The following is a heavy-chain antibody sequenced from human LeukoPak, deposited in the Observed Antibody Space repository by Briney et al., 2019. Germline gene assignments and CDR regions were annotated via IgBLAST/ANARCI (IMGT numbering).Heavy chain of an antibody. CDR2: ISYDGSNK. Sequence: RPGGSLRLSCAASGFTFSSYGMHWVRQAPGKGLEWVAVISYDGSNKYYADSVKGRFTISRDNSKNTLYLQMNSLRAEDTAVYYCASLSLGHYWGQGTLVTVSS. CDR1: GFTFSSYG. J-gene: IGHJ4*02. CDR3: ASLSLGHY. D-gene: IGHD6-6*01. V-gene: IGHV3-30*03.